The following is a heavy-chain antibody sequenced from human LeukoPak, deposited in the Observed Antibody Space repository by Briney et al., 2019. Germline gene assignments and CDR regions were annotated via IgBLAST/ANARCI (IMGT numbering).Heavy chain of an antibody. CDR2: INHSGST. J-gene: IGHJ4*02. CDR3: ASVRGGKKGAAAD. D-gene: IGHD6-13*01. CDR1: GGSFSGYY. V-gene: IGHV4-34*01. Sequence: SETLSLTCAVYGGSFSGYYWSWIRQPPGKGLEGMGEINHSGSTNYNPSLKSRVTISVDTTKNQFSLKLSSVTAADTAVYYCASVRGGKKGAAADWGQGTLATVS.